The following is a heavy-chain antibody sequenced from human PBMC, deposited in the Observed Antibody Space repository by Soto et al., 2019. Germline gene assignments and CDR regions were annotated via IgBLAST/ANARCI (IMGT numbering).Heavy chain of an antibody. CDR3: ARTTFKPLNWFDP. D-gene: IGHD3-16*01. Sequence: SETLSLTCTVSGGSISSGGYYWSWIRQHPGKGLEWIGYIYYSGSTYYNPSLKSRVTISVDTSKNQFSLKLSSVTAADTAVYYCARTTFKPLNWFDPWGQGTLVTVSS. CDR2: IYYSGST. V-gene: IGHV4-31*03. J-gene: IGHJ5*02. CDR1: GGSISSGGYY.